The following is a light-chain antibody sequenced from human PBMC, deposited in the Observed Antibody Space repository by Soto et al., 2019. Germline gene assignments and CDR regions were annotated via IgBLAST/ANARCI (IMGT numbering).Light chain of an antibody. CDR2: DTS. Sequence: QAVVTQEPSLTVSPGGTVTLTCGSSTGAVTSGHYPYWFQQRPGQAPRTLIFDTSNKHSYTPARFSGSLLGGKAALTLSGSQPEDEADYYCLLSYSAIGVFGGGTKLTVL. V-gene: IGLV7-46*01. CDR1: TGAVTSGHY. J-gene: IGLJ2*01. CDR3: LLSYSAIGV.